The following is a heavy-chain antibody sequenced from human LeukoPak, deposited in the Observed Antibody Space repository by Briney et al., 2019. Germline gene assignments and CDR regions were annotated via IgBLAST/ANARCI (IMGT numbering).Heavy chain of an antibody. D-gene: IGHD5-12*01. V-gene: IGHV3-21*01. CDR1: GFTFSSYE. CDR3: AKDTVKVTTIRRVPHYMDV. J-gene: IGHJ6*03. Sequence: GGSLRLSCAASGFTFSSYEMNWVRQAPGKGLEWVSSISSSSSYIYYADSVKGRFTISRDNAKNSLYLQMNSLRAEDTAVYYCAKDTVKVTTIRRVPHYMDVWGKGTTVTISS. CDR2: ISSSSSYI.